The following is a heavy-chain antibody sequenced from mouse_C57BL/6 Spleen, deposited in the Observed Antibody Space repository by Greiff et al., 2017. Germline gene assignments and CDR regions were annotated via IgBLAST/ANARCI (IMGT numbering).Heavy chain of an antibody. CDR2: IAPEDGGT. CDR3: ARNYYGSSYVGWFAY. D-gene: IGHD1-1*01. J-gene: IGHJ3*01. Sequence: VQLQQSGAELVKPGASVKLSCTASGFNIKDYYMHWVKQRTEQGLEWIGRIAPEDGGTKYAPKFQGKATITADTSSNTAYLQLSSLTSEDTAVYYCARNYYGSSYVGWFAYWGQGTLVTVSA. CDR1: GFNIKDYY. V-gene: IGHV14-2*01.